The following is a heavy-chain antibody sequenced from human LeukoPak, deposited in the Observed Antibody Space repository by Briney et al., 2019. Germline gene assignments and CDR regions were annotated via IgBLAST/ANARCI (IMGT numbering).Heavy chain of an antibody. CDR3: ARARIAAPASPMDV. Sequence: ASVKVSCKASGYTFISYGISWVRQAPGEGLEWMGWINAYNGNTNYAQKLQGRVTMTTDTSTSTAYMELRSLRSDDTAVHYCARARIAAPASPMDVWGKGTTVTISS. CDR1: GYTFISYG. J-gene: IGHJ6*04. CDR2: INAYNGNT. V-gene: IGHV1-18*01. D-gene: IGHD6-13*01.